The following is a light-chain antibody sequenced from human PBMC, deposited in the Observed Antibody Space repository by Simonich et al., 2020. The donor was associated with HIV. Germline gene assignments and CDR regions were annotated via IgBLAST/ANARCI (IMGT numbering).Light chain of an antibody. V-gene: IGLV2-14*01. Sequence: QSALTQPASVSGSPGQSITISCTGTRSDVGGDNYVYWYQQHPGKAPKLMIYDVSQPPSGVSNRFSGSKSGNTASMTISGLQAEDEADYYCSSYTSSSTLVFGGGTKLTVL. CDR1: RSDVGGDNY. CDR2: DVS. CDR3: SSYTSSSTLV. J-gene: IGLJ3*02.